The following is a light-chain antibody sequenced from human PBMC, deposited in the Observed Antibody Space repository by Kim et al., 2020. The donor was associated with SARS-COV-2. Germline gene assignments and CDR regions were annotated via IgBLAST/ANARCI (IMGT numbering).Light chain of an antibody. CDR2: QDS. CDR1: KLGDKY. J-gene: IGLJ3*02. CDR3: QAWDSSTAWV. Sequence: SYELTQPPSVSVSPGQTASITCSGDKLGDKYACWYQQKPGQSPVLVIYQDSKRPSGIPERFSGSNSGNTATLTISGTQAMDEADSYCQAWDSSTAWVFGG. V-gene: IGLV3-1*01.